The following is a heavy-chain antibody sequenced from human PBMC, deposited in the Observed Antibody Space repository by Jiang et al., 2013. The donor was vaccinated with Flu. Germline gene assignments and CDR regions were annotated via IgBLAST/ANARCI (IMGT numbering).Heavy chain of an antibody. Sequence: QLVESGPGLVKPSQTLSLTCTVSGGSISSGDYYWSWIRQSPGKGLEWIGYIYYSGSTYYNPSLKSRVTISVDTSKNQFSLKLSSVTAADTAVYYCARDAYYGGNSEVFGVWGQGTTVTVSS. CDR1: GGSISSGDYY. CDR2: IYYSGST. D-gene: IGHD4-23*01. CDR3: ARDAYYGGNSEVFGV. V-gene: IGHV4-30-4*01. J-gene: IGHJ6*02.